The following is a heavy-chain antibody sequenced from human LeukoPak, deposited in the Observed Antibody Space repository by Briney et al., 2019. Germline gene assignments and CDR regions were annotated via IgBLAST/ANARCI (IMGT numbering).Heavy chain of an antibody. D-gene: IGHD2-2*01. CDR1: GFTFSSYA. V-gene: IGHV3-64*01. CDR3: ARGDRRGIVVVPAANIQH. Sequence: PGGSLRLSCAASGFTFSSYAMHWVRQAPGKGLEYVSAISSNGGSTYYANSVKGRFTISRDNSKNTLYLQMGSLRAEDMAVYYCARGDRRGIVVVPAANIQHWGQGTLVTVSS. CDR2: ISSNGGST. J-gene: IGHJ1*01.